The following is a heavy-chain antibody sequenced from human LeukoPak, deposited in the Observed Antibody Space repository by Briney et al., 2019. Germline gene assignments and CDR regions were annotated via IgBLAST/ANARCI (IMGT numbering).Heavy chain of an antibody. J-gene: IGHJ4*02. Sequence: GGSLRLSCAASGFTFKNYSMNWVRQAPGKRLEWVSYISSGSTPIYYADSVKGRFTISRDYAENSLYLQMHSLRAEDTAVYYCARVVNEKINSGYYSDYWGQGTLVTVSS. CDR1: GFTFKNYS. CDR3: ARVVNEKINSGYYSDY. CDR2: ISSGSTPI. V-gene: IGHV3-48*01. D-gene: IGHD3-22*01.